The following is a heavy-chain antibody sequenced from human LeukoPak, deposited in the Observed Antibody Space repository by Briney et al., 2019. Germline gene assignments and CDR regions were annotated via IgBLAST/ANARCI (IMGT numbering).Heavy chain of an antibody. CDR3: AKAQAPYYDILTGYSPDY. Sequence: AGSLRLSCAASGFTSSSYAMSWVRQAPGKGLEWVSATRGSGGSTYHADSVKAQFTISRDNSKNTLYLQMNSLRAEDTAVYYCAKAQAPYYDILTGYSPDYWGQGTLVTVSS. J-gene: IGHJ4*02. D-gene: IGHD3-9*01. CDR2: TRGSGGST. V-gene: IGHV3-23*01. CDR1: GFTSSSYA.